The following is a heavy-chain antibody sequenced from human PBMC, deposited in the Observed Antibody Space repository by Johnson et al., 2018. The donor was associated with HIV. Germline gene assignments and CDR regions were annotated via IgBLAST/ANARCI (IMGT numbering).Heavy chain of an antibody. Sequence: VQLVESGGSVVRPGGSLRLSCAASGFTFSNYWMHWVRQAPGKGLVWVARINSAGSDTSYAGSVKGRFTISRDNSKNTLYLQMNSRRVEDTAVYYCAKGRIGSSSMRGGAFDMWGQGTMVIVSS. CDR2: INSAGSDT. CDR3: AKGRIGSSSMRGGAFDM. V-gene: IGHV3-74*02. J-gene: IGHJ3*02. D-gene: IGHD2-2*01. CDR1: GFTFSNYW.